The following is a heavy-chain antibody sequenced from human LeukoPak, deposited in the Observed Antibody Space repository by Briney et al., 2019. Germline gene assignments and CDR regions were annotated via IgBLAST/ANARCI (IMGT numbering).Heavy chain of an antibody. CDR3: ASSSYGDYGGDY. CDR1: GFTFSSYG. Sequence: PGRSLRLSCAASGFTFSSYGMHWVRQAPGRGLEWVAVIWYDGSNKYYADSVKGRFTISRDNSKNTLYLQMNSLRAEDTAVYYCASSSYGDYGGDYWGQGTLVTVSS. CDR2: IWYDGSNK. D-gene: IGHD4-17*01. V-gene: IGHV3-33*01. J-gene: IGHJ4*02.